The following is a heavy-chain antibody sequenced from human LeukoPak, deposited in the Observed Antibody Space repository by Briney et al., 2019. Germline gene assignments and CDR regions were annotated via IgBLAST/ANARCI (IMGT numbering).Heavy chain of an antibody. D-gene: IGHD5-18*01. J-gene: IGHJ5*02. CDR2: INHSGST. CDR3: ARGPSGYSYGRRGHGFAP. V-gene: IGHV4-34*01. Sequence: ETSETLSLTCAVYGGSFSGYYWSWIRQPPGKGLEWIGEINHSGSTNYNPSLKSRVTISVDTSKNQFSLKLSSVTAADTAVYYCARGPSGYSYGRRGHGFAPWGQGTLVTVSS. CDR1: GGSFSGYY.